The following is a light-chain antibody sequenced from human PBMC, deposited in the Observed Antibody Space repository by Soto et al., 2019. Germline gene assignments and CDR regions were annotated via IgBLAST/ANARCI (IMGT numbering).Light chain of an antibody. CDR3: QQYNSYSPWT. V-gene: IGKV1-5*03. J-gene: IGKJ1*01. CDR1: QSISSW. Sequence: DIQMTQSPSTLSASVGDRVTITCRASQSISSWLAWYQQKPGKAPKLLIYKASSLESGVPSRFSGSGSGTEFTLTISSLQPDDFATYYCQQYNSYSPWTFGQVTKLEIK. CDR2: KAS.